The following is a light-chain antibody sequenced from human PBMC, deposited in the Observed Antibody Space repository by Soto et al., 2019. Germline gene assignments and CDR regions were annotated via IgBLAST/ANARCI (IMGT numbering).Light chain of an antibody. J-gene: IGKJ1*01. V-gene: IGKV1-5*01. CDR3: QQYNSYSRT. CDR1: QGIGTW. CDR2: AAS. Sequence: LQITHSPSSVSASIGDRVTITCRASQGIGTWLAWYQQKPGKGPNLLIYAASSLESGVPSRFSGSGSGTEFTLTISSLQPDDFATYYCQQYNSYSRTFGQGTKVDI.